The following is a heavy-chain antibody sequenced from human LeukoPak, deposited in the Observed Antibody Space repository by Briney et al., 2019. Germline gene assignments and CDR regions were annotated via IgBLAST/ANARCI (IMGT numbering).Heavy chain of an antibody. CDR1: GFTFSSYS. D-gene: IGHD6-13*01. Sequence: GGSLRLSCAASGFTFSSYSMNWVRQAPGKRLEWVSAISSSSSYIYYADSVKGRFTISRDNAKNSLYLQMNSLRAEDTAVYYCARTIAAAGTTAFDIWGQGTMVTVSS. CDR3: ARTIAAAGTTAFDI. V-gene: IGHV3-21*01. J-gene: IGHJ3*02. CDR2: ISSSSSYI.